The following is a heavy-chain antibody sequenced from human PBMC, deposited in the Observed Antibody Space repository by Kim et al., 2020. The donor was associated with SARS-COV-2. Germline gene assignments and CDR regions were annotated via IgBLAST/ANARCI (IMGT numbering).Heavy chain of an antibody. D-gene: IGHD6-19*01. V-gene: IGHV4-59*01. Sequence: SETLSLTCTVSGGSISSYYWNWIRQPPGKGLEWIGYIYYSGSTNYNPSLESRVTISVDTSKNQFSLKLSSVTAADTAVYYCARGAVSGHGYWGQGTLVTVSS. CDR2: IYYSGST. CDR3: ARGAVSGHGY. J-gene: IGHJ4*02. CDR1: GGSISSYY.